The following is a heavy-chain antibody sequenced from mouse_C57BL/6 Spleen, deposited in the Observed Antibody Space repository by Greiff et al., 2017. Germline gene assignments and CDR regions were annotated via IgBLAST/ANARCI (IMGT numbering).Heavy chain of an antibody. CDR1: GYTFTDYE. CDR2: IDPETGGT. Sequence: VQLQESGAELVRPGASVTLSCKASGYTFTDYEMHWVKQTPVHGLEWIGAIDPETGGTAYNQKFKGKAILTADKSSSTAYMELRSLTSEDSAVYYCTRGWLDYWGQGTTLTVSS. D-gene: IGHD2-3*01. J-gene: IGHJ2*01. CDR3: TRGWLDY. V-gene: IGHV1-15*01.